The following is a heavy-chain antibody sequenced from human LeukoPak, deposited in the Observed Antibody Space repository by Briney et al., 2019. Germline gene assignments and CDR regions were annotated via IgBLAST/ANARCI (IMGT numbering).Heavy chain of an antibody. D-gene: IGHD2/OR15-2a*01. CDR3: AKDISV. Sequence: GGSLRLSCAASGFTFSSYGMHWVRQAPDKGLEWVAVISYDGSNKYYADSVKGRFTISRDNSKNTLYLQMNSLRAEDTAVYYCAKDISVWGQGTLVTVSS. CDR2: ISYDGSNK. J-gene: IGHJ4*02. CDR1: GFTFSSYG. V-gene: IGHV3-30*18.